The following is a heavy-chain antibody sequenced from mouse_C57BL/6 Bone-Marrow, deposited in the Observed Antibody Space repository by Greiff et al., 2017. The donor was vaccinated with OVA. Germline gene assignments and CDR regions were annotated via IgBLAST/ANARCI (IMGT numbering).Heavy chain of an antibody. Sequence: EVKLVESGPGLVKPSQSLSLTCSVTGYSITSGYYWNWIRQFPGNKLEWMGYISYDGSNNYNPSLKNRISITRDTSKNQFFLKLNSVTTEDTATYYCARVNWAVFAYWGQGTLVTVSA. CDR1: GYSITSGYY. V-gene: IGHV3-6*01. CDR3: ARVNWAVFAY. CDR2: ISYDGSN. J-gene: IGHJ3*01. D-gene: IGHD4-1*01.